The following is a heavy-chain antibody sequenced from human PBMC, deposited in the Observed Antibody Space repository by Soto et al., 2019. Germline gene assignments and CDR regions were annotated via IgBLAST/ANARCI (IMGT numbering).Heavy chain of an antibody. J-gene: IGHJ4*02. CDR3: ARQATRYYYGSGSYYPAYFDY. CDR1: GGSISSSSYY. D-gene: IGHD3-10*01. Sequence: SETLSLTCTVSGGSISSSSYYWGWIRQPPGKGLEWIGSIYYSGSTYYNPSLKSRVTISVDTSKNQFSLKLSSVTAADTAVYYCARQATRYYYGSGSYYPAYFDYWGQGTLVTVSS. V-gene: IGHV4-39*01. CDR2: IYYSGST.